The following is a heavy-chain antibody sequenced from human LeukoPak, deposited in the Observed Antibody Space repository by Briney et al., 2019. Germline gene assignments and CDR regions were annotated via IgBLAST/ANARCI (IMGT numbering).Heavy chain of an antibody. V-gene: IGHV3-74*01. CDR2: INSDGSST. Sequence: SGGSLRLSCAASGFTFSSYWMHWVRQAPGKGLVWVSRINSDGSSTSYADSVKGRFTISRDNAKNTPYLQMNSLRAEDTAMYYCARDYGRSRDYGMDVWGQGTTVTVSS. D-gene: IGHD3-10*01. J-gene: IGHJ6*02. CDR1: GFTFSSYW. CDR3: ARDYGRSRDYGMDV.